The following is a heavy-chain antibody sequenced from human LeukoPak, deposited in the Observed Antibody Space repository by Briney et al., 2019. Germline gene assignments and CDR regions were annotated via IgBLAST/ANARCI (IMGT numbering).Heavy chain of an antibody. Sequence: GGSLRLSCAASGFTVSSNYINCVRQAPGKGLEWVSLIYGSTSADYADSVKGRFTISRDTSMNTVYLQMNSLRAEDTAVYYCARLNFGDDYWGQGTLVTVSS. CDR3: ARLNFGDDY. V-gene: IGHV3-66*01. D-gene: IGHD4-17*01. J-gene: IGHJ4*02. CDR2: IYGSTSA. CDR1: GFTVSSNY.